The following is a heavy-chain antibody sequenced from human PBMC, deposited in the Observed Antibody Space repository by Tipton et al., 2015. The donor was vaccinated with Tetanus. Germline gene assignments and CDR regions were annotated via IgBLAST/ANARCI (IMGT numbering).Heavy chain of an antibody. V-gene: IGHV4-39*01. Sequence: LRLSCTVSGGSISSSSYYWGWIRQPPGKGLEWIGSIYYSGSTYYNPSLKSRVTISVDTSKNQFSLKLSSVTAADTAVYYCARVTTTVTSPWYFDLWGRGTLVTVSS. D-gene: IGHD4-17*01. CDR1: GGSISSSSYY. J-gene: IGHJ2*01. CDR2: IYYSGST. CDR3: ARVTTTVTSPWYFDL.